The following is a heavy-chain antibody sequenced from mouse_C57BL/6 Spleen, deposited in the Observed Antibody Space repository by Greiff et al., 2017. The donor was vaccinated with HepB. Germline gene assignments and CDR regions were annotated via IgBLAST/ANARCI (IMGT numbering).Heavy chain of an antibody. CDR3: ARRWPYDSYSLDY. CDR2: IYPGSGST. CDR1: GYTFTSYW. V-gene: IGHV1-55*01. J-gene: IGHJ2*01. Sequence: QVQLQQSGAELVKPGASVKMSCKASGYTFTSYWITWVKQRPGQGLEWIGYIYPGSGSTNYNEKFKSTSTLTVDTSSSTAYMLLSSLTSEISAVYYSARRWPYDSYSLDYWGQGTTLTVSS. D-gene: IGHD2-3*01.